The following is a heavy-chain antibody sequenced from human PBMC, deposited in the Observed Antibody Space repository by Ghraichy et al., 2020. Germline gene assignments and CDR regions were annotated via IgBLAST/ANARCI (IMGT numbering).Heavy chain of an antibody. V-gene: IGHV3-74*01. CDR1: GFTLSSYW. Sequence: GESLNISCAASGFTLSSYWMHWVRQAPGKGLVWVSRINSDGSSRTYADSVKGRFTISRDNAKNTLYMQMNSLRAEDTAVYYCTRVGIVGATKGYFDYWGQGTLVTVSS. CDR2: INSDGSSR. J-gene: IGHJ4*02. CDR3: TRVGIVGATKGYFDY. D-gene: IGHD1-26*01.